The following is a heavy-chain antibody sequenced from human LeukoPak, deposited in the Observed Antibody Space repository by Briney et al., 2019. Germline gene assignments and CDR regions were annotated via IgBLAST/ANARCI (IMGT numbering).Heavy chain of an antibody. CDR1: RGTFSSYG. CDR3: ARGELGDSSGFSFFDY. CDR2: VIAISGRV. J-gene: IGHJ4*02. V-gene: IGHV1-69*05. Sequence: GASVKVSCKASRGTFSSYGISWVRQAPGQGLEWMGGVIAISGRVKYGQKFQGRATITTDESTSTAYMELSSLTSEDTGVYYCARGELGDSSGFSFFDYWGQGTLVTVSS. D-gene: IGHD3-22*01.